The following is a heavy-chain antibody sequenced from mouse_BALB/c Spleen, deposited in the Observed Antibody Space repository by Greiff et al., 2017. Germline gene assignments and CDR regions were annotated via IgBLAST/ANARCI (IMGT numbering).Heavy chain of an antibody. CDR3: ARMRDVYYVEAMDY. V-gene: IGHV5-17*02. D-gene: IGHD2-3*01. J-gene: IGHJ4*01. CDR2: ISSGSSTI. Sequence: EVQLVESGGGLVQPGGSRKLSCAASGFTFSSFGMHWVRQAPEKGLEWVAYISSGSSTIYYADTVKGRFTISRDNPKNTLFLQMTSLRSEDTAMYYCARMRDVYYVEAMDYWGQGTSVTVSS. CDR1: GFTFSSFG.